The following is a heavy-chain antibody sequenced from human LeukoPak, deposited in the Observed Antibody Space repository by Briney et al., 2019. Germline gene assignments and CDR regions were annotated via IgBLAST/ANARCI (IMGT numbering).Heavy chain of an antibody. Sequence: ASVKVSCKASGYTFTGYYMHWVRQAPGQGLEWMGWMNPNSGNTGYAQKFQGRVTMTRNTSISTAYMELSSLRSEDTAVYYCARLGYDYVWGSYRYYYYMDVWGKGTTVTVSS. V-gene: IGHV1-8*02. CDR1: GYTFTGYY. J-gene: IGHJ6*03. CDR2: MNPNSGNT. D-gene: IGHD3-16*02. CDR3: ARLGYDYVWGSYRYYYYMDV.